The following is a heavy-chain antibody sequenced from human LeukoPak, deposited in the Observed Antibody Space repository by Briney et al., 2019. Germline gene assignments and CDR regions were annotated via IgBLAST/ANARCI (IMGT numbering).Heavy chain of an antibody. CDR3: AGSSGPPLDY. D-gene: IGHD6-19*01. CDR2: MNPNSGNT. V-gene: IGHV1-8*01. Sequence: ASVKVSCKASGYTFTSYDINWVRQATGQGLEWMGWMNPNSGNTGYAQKFQGRVTITADESTSTAYMELSSLRSEDTAVYYCAGSSGPPLDYWGQGTLVTVSS. J-gene: IGHJ4*02. CDR1: GYTFTSYD.